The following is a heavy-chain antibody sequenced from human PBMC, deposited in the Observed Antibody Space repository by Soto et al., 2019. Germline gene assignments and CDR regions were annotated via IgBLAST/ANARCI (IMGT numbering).Heavy chain of an antibody. J-gene: IGHJ6*02. D-gene: IGHD3-22*01. CDR3: ARDEKDYYDSSGPVYYYYGMDV. Sequence: SETLSLTCAVYGGSFSGYYWSWIRQPPGKGLEWIGEINHSGSTNYSPSLKSRVTLSVDTSKNQFSLKLSSVTAADTAVYYCARDEKDYYDSSGPVYYYYGMDVWGQGTTVT. V-gene: IGHV4-34*01. CDR2: INHSGST. CDR1: GGSFSGYY.